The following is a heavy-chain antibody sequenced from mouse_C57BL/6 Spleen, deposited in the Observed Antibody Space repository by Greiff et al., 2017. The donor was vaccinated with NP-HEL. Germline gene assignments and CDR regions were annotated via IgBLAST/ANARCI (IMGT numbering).Heavy chain of an antibody. CDR2: INPNNGGT. D-gene: IGHD2-4*01. CDR3: ARNRDYDEDYAMDY. J-gene: IGHJ4*01. V-gene: IGHV1-22*01. CDR1: GYTFTDYN. Sequence: EVQLQQSGPELVKPGASVKMSCKASGYTFTDYNMHWVKQSHGKSLEWIGYINPNNGGTSYNQKFKGKATLTVNKSSSTAYMELRSLTSEDSAVYYCARNRDYDEDYAMDYWGQGTSVTVSS.